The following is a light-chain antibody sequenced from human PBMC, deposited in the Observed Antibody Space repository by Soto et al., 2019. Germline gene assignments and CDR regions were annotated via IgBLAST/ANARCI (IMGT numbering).Light chain of an antibody. V-gene: IGLV2-14*01. CDR1: SSDIDDYNY. J-gene: IGLJ2*01. Sequence: QSALTQPASVSGSPGQSITISCTGTSSDIDDYNYFSWYQQHPGKAPKLMVYDVSYRPSGVSNRFSGSKSGSTASLTISGLQAEDEADYYCGLYTSSSTVVFGGGTKVTVL. CDR2: DVS. CDR3: GLYTSSSTVV.